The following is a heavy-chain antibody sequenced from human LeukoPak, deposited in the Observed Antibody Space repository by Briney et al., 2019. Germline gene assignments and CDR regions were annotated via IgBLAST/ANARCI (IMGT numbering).Heavy chain of an antibody. J-gene: IGHJ4*02. CDR2: IYHSGST. CDR1: GGSISSYY. V-gene: IGHV4-38-2*02. D-gene: IGHD2-8*01. Sequence: PSETLSLTCTVSGGSISSYYWSCIRQPPGKGLEWIGSIYHSGSTYYNPSLKSRVTISVDTSKNQFSLKLSSVTAADTAVYYCAGEVLLTRYFDYWGQGTLVTVSS. CDR3: AGEVLLTRYFDY.